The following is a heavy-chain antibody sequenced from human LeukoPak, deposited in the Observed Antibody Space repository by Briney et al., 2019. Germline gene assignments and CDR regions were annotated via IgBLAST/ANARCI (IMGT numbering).Heavy chain of an antibody. D-gene: IGHD3-10*01. Sequence: SETLSLTCAVYGGSFSGYYWSWIRQPPGKGLEWIGEINHSGSTNYNPSLKSRVTISVDTSKNQFSLKLSSVTAADTAVYYCARVKTAARITMVRGADPHFDYWGQGTLVTVSS. CDR2: INHSGST. V-gene: IGHV4-34*01. CDR3: ARVKTAARITMVRGADPHFDY. CDR1: GGSFSGYY. J-gene: IGHJ4*02.